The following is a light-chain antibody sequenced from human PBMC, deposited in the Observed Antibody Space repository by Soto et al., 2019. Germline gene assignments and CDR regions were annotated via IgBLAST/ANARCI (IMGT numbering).Light chain of an antibody. V-gene: IGKV3-11*01. CDR3: QQRPNWPLT. Sequence: EIVLTQSPATLSLSPGERATLSCRASQSISSHLAWYQQKPGQAPRLLMYDASNRATGIPARFSGSGSGTDLTLTISSLEPEDVAVYYCQQRPNWPLTFGGGTKVEIK. CDR1: QSISSH. CDR2: DAS. J-gene: IGKJ4*01.